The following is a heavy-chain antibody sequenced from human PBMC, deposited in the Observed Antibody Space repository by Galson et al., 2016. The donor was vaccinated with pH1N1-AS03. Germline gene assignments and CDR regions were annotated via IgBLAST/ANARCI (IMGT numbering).Heavy chain of an antibody. Sequence: PALVKPTQTLTLTCTFSGFSLSTSGMCVSWIRQPPGKALEWLARIDWADDKYYSTSLKTRLTISKDTSKNQVVLTMTNMDPVDTAPYYCVRFVHGDYGGYFDYWGQGTLVPVSS. D-gene: IGHD4-23*01. CDR2: IDWADDK. V-gene: IGHV2-70*11. CDR3: VRFVHGDYGGYFDY. CDR1: GFSLSTSGMC. J-gene: IGHJ4*02.